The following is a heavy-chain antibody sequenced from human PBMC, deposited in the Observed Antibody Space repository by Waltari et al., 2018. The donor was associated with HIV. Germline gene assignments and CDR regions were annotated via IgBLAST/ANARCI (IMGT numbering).Heavy chain of an antibody. D-gene: IGHD1-26*01. CDR1: GFTFTNAW. J-gene: IGHJ4*02. CDR2: SKPNTEGGTT. V-gene: IGHV3-15*05. Sequence: EAQLVESGGDLVKPGESLRLSCAASGFTFTNAWMNWVRQAPGKGLEWVGRSKPNTEGGTTDFAAPVKGRFTISRDDSKNMVYLQMNSLKTEDTAVYYCSTGPSVGIVWGQGTLVTVSS. CDR3: STGPSVGIV.